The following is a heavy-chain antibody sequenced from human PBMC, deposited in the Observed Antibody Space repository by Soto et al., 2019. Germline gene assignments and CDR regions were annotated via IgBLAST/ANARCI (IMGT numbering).Heavy chain of an antibody. CDR3: ARLGASYGPISH. CDR2: INADTGNT. D-gene: IGHD3-10*01. Sequence: ASVKVSCKASGYRFTFYGISWVRQAPGQGLEWMGWINADTGNTKYDQKFQGRLTMTTDTSTNTVHMELKSLRSDDTAVYYCARLGASYGPISHWGQGTLVTVSS. J-gene: IGHJ4*02. CDR1: GYRFTFYG. V-gene: IGHV1-18*04.